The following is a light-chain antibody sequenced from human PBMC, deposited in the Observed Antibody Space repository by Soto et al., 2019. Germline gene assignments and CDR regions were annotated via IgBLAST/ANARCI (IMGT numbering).Light chain of an antibody. V-gene: IGLV2-8*01. J-gene: IGLJ2*01. CDR3: SSYAGSNNFGVV. CDR2: EVS. Sequence: QSALTQPPSASGSPGQSVTISCTETSSDVGGYNYVSWYQQHPGKAPKLMIYEVSKRPSGVPDRFSGSKSGNTASLTVSGLQAEDEADYYCSSYAGSNNFGVVFGGGTQLTVL. CDR1: SSDVGGYNY.